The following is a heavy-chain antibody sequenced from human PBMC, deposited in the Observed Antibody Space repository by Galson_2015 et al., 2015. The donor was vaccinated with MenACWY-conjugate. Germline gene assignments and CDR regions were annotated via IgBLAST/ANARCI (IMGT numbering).Heavy chain of an antibody. Sequence: QSGAEVKKPGESPTISCKGSGYTFTTYWIGWVRQMPGKGLEWMGFISPGDSYTRYNPAFQGQVTISADKSISTAYLQWNSLQASDTAMYYCTRHHPGGRGMDVWGQGTTVTVSS. J-gene: IGHJ6*02. CDR2: ISPGDSYT. D-gene: IGHD1-26*01. V-gene: IGHV5-51*01. CDR3: TRHHPGGRGMDV. CDR1: GYTFTTYW.